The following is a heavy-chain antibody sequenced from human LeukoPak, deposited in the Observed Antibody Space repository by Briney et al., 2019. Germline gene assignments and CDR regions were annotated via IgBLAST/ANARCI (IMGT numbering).Heavy chain of an antibody. CDR2: IHSSGDS. J-gene: IGHJ4*02. D-gene: IGHD3-10*01. Sequence: PGGSLRLSCAASGFTVSSKYMSWVRQTPGKGLQWVALIHSSGDSYTADSVKGRFTISRDDSENTLYLQMDSLRAEDTAVYYCATGYYFGSGSYGYLDYWGQGTLVTVSS. CDR3: ATGYYFGSGSYGYLDY. CDR1: GFTVSSKY. V-gene: IGHV3-53*01.